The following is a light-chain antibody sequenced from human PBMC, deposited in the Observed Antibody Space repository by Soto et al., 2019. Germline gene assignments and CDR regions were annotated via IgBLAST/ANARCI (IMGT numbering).Light chain of an antibody. CDR3: QHYNDYSWT. Sequence: DLHMTQSPSTLSASVGDRVTITCRASQSISIWLAWYQQKPGKAPNLLIYKTSSLESGVPSRFSGSGSGTEITLTISSLQPDDFATYYCQHYNDYSWTFGQGTKVEIK. V-gene: IGKV1-5*03. CDR1: QSISIW. J-gene: IGKJ1*01. CDR2: KTS.